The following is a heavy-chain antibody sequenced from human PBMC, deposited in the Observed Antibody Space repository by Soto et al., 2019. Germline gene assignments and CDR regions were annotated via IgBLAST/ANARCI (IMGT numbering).Heavy chain of an antibody. CDR1: GYTFTNYG. J-gene: IGHJ4*02. CDR3: ARDARDSCSGGDCFYFDY. V-gene: IGHV1-18*04. Sequence: QVQLVQSGGEVKKPGASVKVSCKASGYTFTNYGISWVRQAPGQGLEWLGWISTYNSNTNYAPRLQARLTMTTDTSTSTAYMELRSLTSDDTAVYYCARDARDSCSGGDCFYFDYWGQGTLVTVSS. CDR2: ISTYNSNT. D-gene: IGHD2-21*02.